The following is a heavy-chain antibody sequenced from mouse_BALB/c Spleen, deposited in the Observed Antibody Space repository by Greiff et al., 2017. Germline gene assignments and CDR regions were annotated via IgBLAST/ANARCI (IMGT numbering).Heavy chain of an antibody. J-gene: IGHJ4*01. CDR1: GYTFTSYW. V-gene: IGHV1-7*01. Sequence: VQLQQSGAELAKPGASVKMSCKASGYTFTSYWMHWVKQRPGQGLEWIGYINPSTGYTEYNQKFKDKATLTADKSSSTAYMQLSSLTSEDSAVYYCARKRGGYYAMDYWGQGTSVTVSS. CDR3: ARKRGGYYAMDY. CDR2: INPSTGYT.